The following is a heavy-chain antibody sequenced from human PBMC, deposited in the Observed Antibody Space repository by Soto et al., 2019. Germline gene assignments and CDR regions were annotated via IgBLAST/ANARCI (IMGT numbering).Heavy chain of an antibody. V-gene: IGHV3-30*18. D-gene: IGHD6-13*01. Sequence: GGSLRLSCAASGFTFSSYGMHWVRQAPGKGLEWVAVISYDGSNKYYADSVKGRFTISRDNSKNTLYLQMNSLRAEDTAVYYCAKLGIAAAGTEGDGMDVWGQGTTVTVSS. CDR1: GFTFSSYG. J-gene: IGHJ6*02. CDR2: ISYDGSNK. CDR3: AKLGIAAAGTEGDGMDV.